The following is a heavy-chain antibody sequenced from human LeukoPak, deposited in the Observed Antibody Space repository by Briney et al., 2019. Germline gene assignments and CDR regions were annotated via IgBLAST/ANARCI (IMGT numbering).Heavy chain of an antibody. J-gene: IGHJ4*02. D-gene: IGHD6-19*01. CDR2: IYYSGST. CDR1: GGSISGYY. CDR3: ARLASSGWSHCDY. Sequence: PSETLSLTCTVSGGSISGYYWSWIRQPPGKGPEWIGYIYYSGSTNYNPSLESRVTISVDTSKNQFSLKMNSVTAADTAVYYCARLASSGWSHCDYWGQGTLVTVSS. V-gene: IGHV4-59*08.